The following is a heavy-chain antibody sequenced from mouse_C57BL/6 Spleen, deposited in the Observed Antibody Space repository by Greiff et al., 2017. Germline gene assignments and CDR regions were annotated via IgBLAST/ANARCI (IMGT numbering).Heavy chain of an antibody. Sequence: QVQLQQSGAELVRPGASVKMSCKASGYTFTSSNMHWVKQTPRQGLAWIGAIYPGNGDTSYNQKFKGKATLTVDKSSNTAYMQHSSLTSDDSAVYFCARSELYYYGNSDDYAMDYWGQGTSVTVSS. J-gene: IGHJ4*01. CDR2: IYPGNGDT. D-gene: IGHD1-1*01. CDR3: ARSELYYYGNSDDYAMDY. CDR1: GYTFTSSN. V-gene: IGHV1-12*01.